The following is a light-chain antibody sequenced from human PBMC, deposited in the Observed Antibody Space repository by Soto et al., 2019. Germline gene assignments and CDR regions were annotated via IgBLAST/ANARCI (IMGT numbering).Light chain of an antibody. V-gene: IGKV1-5*01. Sequence: MTQSPAALSATIGDRVPIPCRASQSISAWLAWYQQKPGKAPNLLIYDVSTLDSGVPSRFSASASGTEFTLSISSLQSDDFATSYCHPYHLYSTFAQGTKVDIK. CDR1: QSISAW. CDR3: HPYHLYST. CDR2: DVS. J-gene: IGKJ1*01.